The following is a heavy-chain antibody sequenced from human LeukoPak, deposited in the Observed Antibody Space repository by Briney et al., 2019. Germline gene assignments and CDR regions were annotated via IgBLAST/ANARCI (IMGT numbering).Heavy chain of an antibody. V-gene: IGHV3-7*01. CDR3: ARQSPTVEYYFDY. Sequence: GGSLRLSCAASGFTFSSYGMSWVRQAPGKGLEWVANIKQDGSEKYYVDSVKGRFTISRDNAKNSLYLQMNSLRAEDTAVYYCARQSPTVEYYFDYWGQGTLVTVSS. J-gene: IGHJ4*02. CDR1: GFTFSSYG. D-gene: IGHD4-23*01. CDR2: IKQDGSEK.